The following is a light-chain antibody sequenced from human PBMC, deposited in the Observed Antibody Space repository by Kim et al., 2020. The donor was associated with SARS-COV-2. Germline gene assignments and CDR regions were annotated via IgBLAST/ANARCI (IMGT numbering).Light chain of an antibody. CDR3: QQYFTAPLT. J-gene: IGKJ4*01. CDR1: QGVTANK. V-gene: IGKV3-20*01. Sequence: FSPRERATLSCGAGQGVTANKVAWIQQEPGPAPRFLIYRASSRATGIPDRFSGSGSGTDFTLTISRLEPEDFAVYYCQQYFTAPLTVGGGTKLEI. CDR2: RAS.